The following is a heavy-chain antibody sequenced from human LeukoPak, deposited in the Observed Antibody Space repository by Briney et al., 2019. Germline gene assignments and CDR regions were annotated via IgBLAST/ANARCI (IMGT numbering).Heavy chain of an antibody. CDR3: ARDIDLDRAFDY. D-gene: IGHD3-9*01. J-gene: IGHJ4*02. CDR1: GGSISSGGYY. CDR2: IYYSGST. Sequence: PSETLSLTCTVSGGSISSGGYYWSWIRQHPGKGLERIGYIYYSGSTYYNPSLKSRVTISVDTSKNQFSLKLSSVTAADTAVYYCARDIDLDRAFDYWGQGTLVTVSS. V-gene: IGHV4-31*03.